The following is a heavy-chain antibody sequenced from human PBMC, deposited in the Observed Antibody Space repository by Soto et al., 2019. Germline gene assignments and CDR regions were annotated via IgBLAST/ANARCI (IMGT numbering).Heavy chain of an antibody. J-gene: IGHJ6*03. Sequence: HPGGSLRLSCAASGFTFSGSAMHWVRQASGKGLEWVGRIRSKGNNYATAYGASLKGRFTISRDDSKNTAYLQMNSLNTEDTAVYYCSRQASDFWSGKPQYYMDAGGKGTTVTVPS. CDR2: IRSKGNNYAT. V-gene: IGHV3-73*01. CDR1: GFTFSGSA. D-gene: IGHD3-3*01. CDR3: SRQASDFWSGKPQYYMDA.